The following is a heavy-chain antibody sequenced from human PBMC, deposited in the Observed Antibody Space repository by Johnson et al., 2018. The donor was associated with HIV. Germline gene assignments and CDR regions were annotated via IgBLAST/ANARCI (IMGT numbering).Heavy chain of an antibody. CDR2: ISFDGGTK. V-gene: IGHV3-30*18. J-gene: IGHJ3*02. D-gene: IGHD2-21*01. CDR3: AKGGVPYCGGDCYDAFDI. CDR1: GLNFSDYS. Sequence: QVQVVESGGGVVQPGRSMRLSCAASGLNFSDYSMHWVRQAPGKGLEWVAIISFDGGTKYYADSVKGRFTISRDKSKNTMYLQMNSLRDEDTAVYYCAKGGVPYCGGDCYDAFDIWGQGTMVTVSS.